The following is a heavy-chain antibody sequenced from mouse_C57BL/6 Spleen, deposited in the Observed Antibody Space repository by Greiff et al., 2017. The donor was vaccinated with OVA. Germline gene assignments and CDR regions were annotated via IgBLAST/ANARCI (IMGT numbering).Heavy chain of an antibody. CDR2: INPNNGGT. CDR3: ASIITTVVAGMDY. J-gene: IGHJ4*01. V-gene: IGHV1-26*01. Sequence: EVQLQQSGPELVKPGASVKISCKASGYTFTDYYMNWVKQSHGKSLEWIGDINPNNGGTSYNQKFKGKATLTVDKSSSTAYMELRSLTSEDSAVYYCASIITTVVAGMDYWGQGTSVTVSS. D-gene: IGHD1-1*01. CDR1: GYTFTDYY.